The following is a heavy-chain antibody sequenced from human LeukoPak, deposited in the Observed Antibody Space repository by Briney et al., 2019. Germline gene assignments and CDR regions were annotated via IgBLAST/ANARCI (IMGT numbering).Heavy chain of an antibody. J-gene: IGHJ5*02. CDR2: IYYSGST. Sequence: KPSETLSLTCTVSGGSISSSSYYWGWIRQPPGKGLEWIGSIYYSGSTYYNPSLKSRVTISVDTSKNQFSLKLSSVTAADTAVYYCASSPPFPRTGFDPWGQGTLVTVSS. CDR1: GGSISSSSYY. CDR3: ASSPPFPRTGFDP. D-gene: IGHD1-1*01. V-gene: IGHV4-39*07.